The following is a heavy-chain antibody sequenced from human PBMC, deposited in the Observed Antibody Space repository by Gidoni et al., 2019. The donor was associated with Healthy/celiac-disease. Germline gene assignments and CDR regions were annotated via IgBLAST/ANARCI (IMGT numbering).Heavy chain of an antibody. J-gene: IGHJ4*02. CDR3: AKSLRFLEWLLGY. D-gene: IGHD3-3*01. CDR1: GFTFSSYG. V-gene: IGHV3-30*18. Sequence: QVQLVESGGGVVQPGRSLRLSCAASGFTFSSYGMHWVRQAPGKGLEWVEVISYDGSNKYYAESVKGRFTISRDNSKNTLYLQMNSLRAEDTAVYYCAKSLRFLEWLLGYWGQGTLVTVSS. CDR2: ISYDGSNK.